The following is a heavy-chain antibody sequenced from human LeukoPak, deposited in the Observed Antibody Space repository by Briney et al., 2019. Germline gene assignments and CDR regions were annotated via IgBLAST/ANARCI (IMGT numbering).Heavy chain of an antibody. J-gene: IGHJ3*02. D-gene: IGHD3-22*01. Sequence: ASVKVSCKASGGTFSSYAISWVRQAPGQGLEWMGGIIPIFGTANYAQKFQGRVTITADESTSTAYMELSSLRSGDTAVYYCARGLGITMKPDAFDIWGQGTMVTVSS. V-gene: IGHV1-69*13. CDR1: GGTFSSYA. CDR2: IIPIFGTA. CDR3: ARGLGITMKPDAFDI.